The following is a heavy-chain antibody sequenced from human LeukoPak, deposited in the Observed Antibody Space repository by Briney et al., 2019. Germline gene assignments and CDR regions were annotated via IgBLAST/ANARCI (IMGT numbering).Heavy chain of an antibody. CDR1: GYTFTSYD. CDR3: ARDQRESVGLRD. V-gene: IGHV1-69*13. CDR2: IIPIFGTA. J-gene: IGHJ4*02. Sequence: ASVKVSCKASGYTFTSYDINWVRQATGQGLEWMGGIIPIFGTANYAQKFQGRVTITADESTSTAYMELSSLRSEDTAVYYCARDQRESVGLRDWGQGTLVTVSS. D-gene: IGHD3-10*01.